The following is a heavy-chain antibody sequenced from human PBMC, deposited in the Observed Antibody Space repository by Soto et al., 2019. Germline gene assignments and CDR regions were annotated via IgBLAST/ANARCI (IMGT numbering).Heavy chain of an antibody. Sequence: GASVKVSCKASGYTFTSYAMHWVRQAPGQRLEWMGWINAGNGNTKYSQKFQGRVTITRDTSASTAYMELSSLRSEDTAVYYCARPDYYDSSGYYGALDAFDIWGQGTMVTVS. D-gene: IGHD3-22*01. CDR3: ARPDYYDSSGYYGALDAFDI. V-gene: IGHV1-3*01. CDR1: GYTFTSYA. CDR2: INAGNGNT. J-gene: IGHJ3*02.